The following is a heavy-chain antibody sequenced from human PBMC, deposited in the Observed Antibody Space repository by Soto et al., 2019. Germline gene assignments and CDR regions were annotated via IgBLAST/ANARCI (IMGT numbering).Heavy chain of an antibody. Sequence: GASVKVSCKASGYTFTGYYMHWVRQAPGQGLEWMGWINPNSGGTNYAQKLQGRVTMTRDTSISTAYMELSRLRSDDTAVYYCARDRHLNLRGYSYGSVPRYYGMDVWGQGTTVTVSS. D-gene: IGHD5-18*01. CDR3: ARDRHLNLRGYSYGSVPRYYGMDV. J-gene: IGHJ6*02. CDR2: INPNSGGT. V-gene: IGHV1-2*02. CDR1: GYTFTGYY.